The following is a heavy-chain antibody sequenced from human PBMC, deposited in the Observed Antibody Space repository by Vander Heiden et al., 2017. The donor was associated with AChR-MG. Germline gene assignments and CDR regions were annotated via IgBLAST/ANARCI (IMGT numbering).Heavy chain of an antibody. CDR3: AKKLGYCTNGVCPNSGRI. J-gene: IGHJ3*02. D-gene: IGHD2-8*01. V-gene: IGHV3-23*01. CDR1: GFTVSSDA. CDR2: ISGSGGST. Sequence: EVQLLESGGGLVQTGGSLRLSCAASGFTVSSDAMSWVRQAPGKGLEWFSAISGSGGSTYYADSVKGRFTISRDNSKNTLYLQMNSLRAEDTAVYYCAKKLGYCTNGVCPNSGRIWGQGTMVTVSS.